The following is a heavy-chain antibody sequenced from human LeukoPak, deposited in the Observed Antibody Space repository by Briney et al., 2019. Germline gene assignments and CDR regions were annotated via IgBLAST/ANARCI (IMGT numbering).Heavy chain of an antibody. Sequence: ASVTVSCTASGYTFTSYYMHWVRQAPGQGLEWMGMINPSGGSTSYAQKFQGRVTMTRDTSTSTVYMELSSLRSEDTAVYYCAAQGIGTTFDMDVWGQGTTVTVSS. D-gene: IGHD1-7*01. J-gene: IGHJ6*02. V-gene: IGHV1-46*01. CDR3: AAQGIGTTFDMDV. CDR1: GYTFTSYY. CDR2: INPSGGST.